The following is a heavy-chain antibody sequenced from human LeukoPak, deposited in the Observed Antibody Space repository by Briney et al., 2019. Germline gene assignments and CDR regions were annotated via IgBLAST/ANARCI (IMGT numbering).Heavy chain of an antibody. CDR3: ARSGGYYNWFDP. D-gene: IGHD3-3*01. Sequence: NPSETLSLTCTVSGGSIRSYYWSWIRQPPGKGPEWIGYSYYSGSTYYNPSLKSRVTISVDTSKNQFSLKLNSVTAADTAVYYCARSGGYYNWFDPWGQGNLVTVSS. CDR2: SYYSGST. CDR1: GGSIRSYY. V-gene: IGHV4-59*08. J-gene: IGHJ5*02.